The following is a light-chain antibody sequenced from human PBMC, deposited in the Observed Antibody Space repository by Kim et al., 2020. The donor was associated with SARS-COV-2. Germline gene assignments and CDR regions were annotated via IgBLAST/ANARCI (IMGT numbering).Light chain of an antibody. Sequence: ETVMTQAPATLSVSPGERATLSCRASQSVSNNVAWYQQKPGQAPRLIMYGASTRATGIPARFSGSGSGTEFTLTITSLQSEDFAVYYFQQYNNWPPITFGQGTRLEIK. J-gene: IGKJ5*01. CDR1: QSVSNN. CDR3: QQYNNWPPIT. CDR2: GAS. V-gene: IGKV3-15*01.